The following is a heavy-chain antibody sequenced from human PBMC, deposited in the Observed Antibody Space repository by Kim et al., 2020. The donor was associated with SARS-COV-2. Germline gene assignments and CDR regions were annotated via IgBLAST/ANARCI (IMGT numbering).Heavy chain of an antibody. D-gene: IGHD1-7*01. V-gene: IGHV3-23*01. Sequence: AASVKGQFNITRDNSKNTLYLQMKSVKAEETAAYYCAKVGIWNLSGADYWGQGTLVTVSS. CDR3: AKVGIWNLSGADY. J-gene: IGHJ4*02.